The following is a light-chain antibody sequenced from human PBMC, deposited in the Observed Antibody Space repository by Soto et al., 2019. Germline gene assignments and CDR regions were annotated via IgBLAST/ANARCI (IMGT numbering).Light chain of an antibody. CDR3: SSYTSSSTLVV. CDR1: SSDVGGYNY. Sequence: QSALTQPASVSGSPGQSITISCTGTSSDVGGYNYVSWYQQHPGKAPKLMIYDVSNRPSGVSNRFSGSKSGNTASLTISGFQAEEEADYYCSSYTSSSTLVVFGGGTQLTVL. CDR2: DVS. V-gene: IGLV2-14*01. J-gene: IGLJ2*01.